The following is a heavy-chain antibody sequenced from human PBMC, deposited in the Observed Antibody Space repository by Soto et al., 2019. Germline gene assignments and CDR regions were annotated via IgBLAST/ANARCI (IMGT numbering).Heavy chain of an antibody. Sequence: EVQLLESGGGLVQPGGSLRLSCAASGFTFSGYAMSWVRQPPGKGLEWVPAISGSGGSTYYADSVKGRFTNSRDNSKNTLYLQMNSLRAEDTAVYYCAKDQYCSGGSCYLDYWGQGTLVTVSS. CDR1: GFTFSGYA. J-gene: IGHJ4*02. D-gene: IGHD2-15*01. CDR2: ISGSGGST. CDR3: AKDQYCSGGSCYLDY. V-gene: IGHV3-23*01.